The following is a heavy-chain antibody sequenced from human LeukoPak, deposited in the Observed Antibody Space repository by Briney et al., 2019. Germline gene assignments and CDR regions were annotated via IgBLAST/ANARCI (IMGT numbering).Heavy chain of an antibody. J-gene: IGHJ4*02. CDR1: GFSFSIYW. CDR2: IKQDGSEK. CDR3: ATTVAGYFDF. D-gene: IGHD6-19*01. Sequence: GGSLRLSSAASGFSFSIYWMSWVRQAPGKGLEHMANIKQDGSEKYYVGSVKGRFTISRDNAKNSLYLQMNSLRAEDTALYYSATTVAGYFDFWGQGAPVTVSS. V-gene: IGHV3-7*03.